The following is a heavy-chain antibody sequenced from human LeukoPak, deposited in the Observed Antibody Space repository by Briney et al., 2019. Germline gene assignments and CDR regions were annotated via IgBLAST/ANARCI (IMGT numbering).Heavy chain of an antibody. J-gene: IGHJ4*02. CDR1: GFTFSRYW. D-gene: IGHD1-26*01. V-gene: IGHV3-7*01. Sequence: GGSLRLSCAASGFTFSRYWMSELRQAAAKGRAGVGNIKQDGSEKYYVDSVKGRFTISRDNAKNSLYLQMNSLRAEDTAVYYCASAARGANDYWGQGTLVTVSS. CDR3: ASAARGANDY. CDR2: IKQDGSEK.